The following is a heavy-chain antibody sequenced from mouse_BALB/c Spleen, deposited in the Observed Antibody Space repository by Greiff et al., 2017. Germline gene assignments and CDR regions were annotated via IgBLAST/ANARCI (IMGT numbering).Heavy chain of an antibody. CDR1: GFTFNTYA. CDR2: IRSKSNNYAT. CDR3: VSYGYDFDY. D-gene: IGHD2-2*01. Sequence: EVKLVESGGGLVQPKGSLKLSCAASGFTFNTYAMNWVRQAPGKGLEWVARIRSKSNNYATYYADSVKDRFTISRDDSQSMLYLQMNNLKTEDTAMYYCVSYGYDFDYWGQGTTLTVSS. V-gene: IGHV10-1*02. J-gene: IGHJ2*01.